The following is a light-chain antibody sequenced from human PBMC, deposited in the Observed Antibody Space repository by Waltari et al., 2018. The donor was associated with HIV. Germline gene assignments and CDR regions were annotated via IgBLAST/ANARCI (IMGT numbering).Light chain of an antibody. CDR1: ESLLHTDGYNY. J-gene: IGKJ4*01. Sequence: DPVMPQSPVSLSVTPAEPASLSCRSSESLLHTDGYNYLDWYLQKPGQSTQLLIYLGSNRASGVPDRFSGSGSGTDFTLKISRVEAEDVGVYYCMQALQTPRTFGGGTKVEI. CDR2: LGS. CDR3: MQALQTPRT. V-gene: IGKV2-28*01.